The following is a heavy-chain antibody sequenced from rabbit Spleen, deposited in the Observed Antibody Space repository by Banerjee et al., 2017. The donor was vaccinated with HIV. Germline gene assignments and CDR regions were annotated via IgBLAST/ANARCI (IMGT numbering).Heavy chain of an antibody. D-gene: IGHD1-1*01. CDR2: INANNGDT. J-gene: IGHJ2*01. CDR1: GFSFSNKAV. Sequence: QEQLVESGGGLVRPEGSLKLSCTASGFSFSNKAVMCWVRQAPGKGLQWIACINANNGDTDYANWPKGRFTISKTSSTTVTLQMTSLTAADTATYFCARNYVTAFDPWGQGTLVTVS. CDR3: ARNYVTAFDP. V-gene: IGHV1S45*01.